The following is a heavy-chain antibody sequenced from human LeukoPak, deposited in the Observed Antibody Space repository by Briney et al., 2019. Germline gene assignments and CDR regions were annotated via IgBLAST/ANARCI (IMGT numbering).Heavy chain of an antibody. CDR1: GFTFSSYW. Sequence: GGSLRLSCAASGFTFSSYWMSWVRQAPGKGLEWVANIKQDGSEKYYVDSVKGRFTISRDNAKNSLYLQMNSLRAEDTAVYYCARDQFPFGVVIDDAFDIWGQGTMVTLSS. V-gene: IGHV3-7*01. D-gene: IGHD3-3*01. CDR2: IKQDGSEK. CDR3: ARDQFPFGVVIDDAFDI. J-gene: IGHJ3*02.